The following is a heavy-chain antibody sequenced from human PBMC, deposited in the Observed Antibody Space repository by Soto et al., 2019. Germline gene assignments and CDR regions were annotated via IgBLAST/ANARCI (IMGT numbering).Heavy chain of an antibody. V-gene: IGHV4-59*01. Sequence: PSETLSLTCTVSGGSISSYYWSWIRQPPGKGLEWIGYIYFRGTTNYNPSLKSRVTMSADTSKNQFSLKLNSVTAADTAVYYCAREKPYSSSWYHDYWGQGTLVTVSS. CDR3: AREKPYSSSWYHDY. CDR2: IYFRGTT. CDR1: GGSISSYY. J-gene: IGHJ4*02. D-gene: IGHD6-13*01.